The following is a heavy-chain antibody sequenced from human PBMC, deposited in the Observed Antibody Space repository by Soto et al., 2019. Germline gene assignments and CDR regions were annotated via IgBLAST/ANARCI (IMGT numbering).Heavy chain of an antibody. CDR3: ARDGGPGWFDP. CDR2: ISGNGGST. Sequence: GGSLRLSCAASGLPFSNSAMNWVRQAPGKGLLWVSSISGNGGSTSYADSVKGRFTISRDNAKNTLYLQMNSLRAEDTAVYYCARDGGPGWFDPWGQGTLVTVSS. V-gene: IGHV3-23*01. D-gene: IGHD3-3*01. CDR1: GLPFSNSA. J-gene: IGHJ5*02.